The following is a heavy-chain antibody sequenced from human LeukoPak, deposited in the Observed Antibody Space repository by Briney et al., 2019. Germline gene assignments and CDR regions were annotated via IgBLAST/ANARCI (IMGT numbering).Heavy chain of an antibody. CDR2: FDPEDGGT. CDR3: ARDRGVLRYFDWLLYQPVGYYYYMDV. J-gene: IGHJ6*03. Sequence: GASVKVSCKVSGYTLTELSMHWVRQAPGKGLERMGGFDPEDGGTIYAQKFQGRVTMTEDTSTDTAYMELSSLRSEDTAVYYCARDRGVLRYFDWLLYQPVGYYYYMDVWGKGTTVTISS. CDR1: GYTLTELS. V-gene: IGHV1-24*01. D-gene: IGHD3-9*01.